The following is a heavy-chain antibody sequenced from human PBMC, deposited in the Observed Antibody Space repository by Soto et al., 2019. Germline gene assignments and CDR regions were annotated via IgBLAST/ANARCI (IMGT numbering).Heavy chain of an antibody. CDR2: ISGSGGST. V-gene: IGHV3-23*01. CDR3: AKEGGDDNDFYFDY. CDR1: GFTFSSYA. Sequence: EVQLLESGGGLVQPGGSLRLSCAASGFTFSSYAMSWVRQAPGKGLEWVSAISGSGGSTYYADSVKGRFTIPRDNSKNTLNLQNNSLRAEGTAVYYCAKEGGDDNDFYFDYWGQGTLVNVSS. D-gene: IGHD5-12*01. J-gene: IGHJ4*02.